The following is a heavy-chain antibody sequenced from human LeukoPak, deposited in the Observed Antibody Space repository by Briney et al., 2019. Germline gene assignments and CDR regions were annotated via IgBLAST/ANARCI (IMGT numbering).Heavy chain of an antibody. V-gene: IGHV5-51*01. CDR3: ASLATYSGSRFDY. CDR1: GYSFTSYW. J-gene: IGHJ4*02. Sequence: GESLKISCKGSGYSFTSYWIGWVRQMPGKGLEWMGIIYPGDSTTRYSPSFQGQVTISADKSISTAYLQWSSLKASDTAMYYCASLATYSGSRFDYWGQGILVTVSS. D-gene: IGHD1-26*01. CDR2: IYPGDSTT.